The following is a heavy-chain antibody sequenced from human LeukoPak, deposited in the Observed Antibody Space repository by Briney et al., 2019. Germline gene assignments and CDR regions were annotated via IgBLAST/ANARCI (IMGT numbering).Heavy chain of an antibody. Sequence: SETLSLTCTVSGYSISSGYYWGWIRQPPGKGLEWIGSIYHSGSTYYNPSLKSRVTISVDTSKNQFSLKLTSVTAADTAVYYCATINRGEAVPGYWIDSWGQGTLVTVSS. D-gene: IGHD6-19*01. CDR2: IYHSGST. CDR1: GYSISSGYY. V-gene: IGHV4-38-2*02. J-gene: IGHJ5*01. CDR3: ATINRGEAVPGYWIDS.